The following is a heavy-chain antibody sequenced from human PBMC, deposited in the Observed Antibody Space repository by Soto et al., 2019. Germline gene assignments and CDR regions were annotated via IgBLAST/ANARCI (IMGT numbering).Heavy chain of an antibody. CDR1: GFTFSDYE. V-gene: IGHV3-48*03. D-gene: IGHD6-6*01. CDR3: AREGGTSSRNYLYYYGMDV. CDR2: ISSSGNTM. J-gene: IGHJ6*02. Sequence: GGSLRLSCAASGFTFSDYEINWVRQAPGKGLEWVSYISSSGNTMYYADSVKGRFTISRDNSKKSLYLQMNSLRADDTAVYYCAREGGTSSRNYLYYYGMDVWGRGTTVTVSS.